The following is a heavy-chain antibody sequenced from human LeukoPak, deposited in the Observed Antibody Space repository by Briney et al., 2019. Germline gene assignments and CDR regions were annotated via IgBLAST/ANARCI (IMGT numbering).Heavy chain of an antibody. CDR1: GFTFSSYW. CDR3: ARVGYYGGNPFDY. J-gene: IGHJ4*02. D-gene: IGHD4-17*01. CDR2: INSDGSST. V-gene: IGHV3-74*01. Sequence: GGSLRLSCAASGFTFSSYWMHWVRQAPGKGLVWVSRINSDGSSTSYADSVKGRFTISRDNAKNTLYLQMNSLRAEDTAVYYCARVGYYGGNPFDYWGQGTLVTVSS.